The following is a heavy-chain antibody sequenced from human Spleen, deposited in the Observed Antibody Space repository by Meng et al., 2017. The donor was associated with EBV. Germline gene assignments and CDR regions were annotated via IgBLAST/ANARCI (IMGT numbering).Heavy chain of an antibody. CDR2: IFFGGST. V-gene: IGHV4-30-4*01. CDR3: ASSLYSSSRVNWFDP. Sequence: QLQRQEPGPGLAKPSQTLSLTCAVSGGIISSGDYYWSWIRQPPGTGLEWIGYIFFGGSTNYNPSLKSRVTMSVDTSKNQFSLKLSSVTAADTAVYYCASSLYSSSRVNWFDPWGQGALVTVS. D-gene: IGHD6-13*01. CDR1: GGIISSGDYY. J-gene: IGHJ5*02.